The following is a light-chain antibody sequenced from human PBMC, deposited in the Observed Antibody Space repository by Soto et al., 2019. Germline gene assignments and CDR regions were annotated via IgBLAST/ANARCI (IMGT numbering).Light chain of an antibody. CDR3: QRSHSSLVT. Sequence: DIQMTQSPSSLSASVGDRVTITCRASQSIGTFLNWYQQKSGMAPKLLVYGASTLQSEVPLRFSGSGSGTDFTLTISNLQAEDSENYYCQRSHSSLVTFGGGTNVEIK. V-gene: IGKV1-39*01. CDR1: QSIGTF. J-gene: IGKJ4*01. CDR2: GAS.